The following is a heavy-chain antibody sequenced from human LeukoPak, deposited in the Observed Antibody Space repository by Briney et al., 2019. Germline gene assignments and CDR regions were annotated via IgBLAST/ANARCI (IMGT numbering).Heavy chain of an antibody. Sequence: GGSLRLSCAASGFTFSDYDMNWVRQAPGKGLEWVSSISSSSIYVSYADSVKGRYTISRDNAKNSLFLQMNSLRAEETAVYYCARGEYYYDGGYWGQGTLVTVSS. CDR2: ISSSSIYV. J-gene: IGHJ4*02. D-gene: IGHD3-22*01. CDR1: GFTFSDYD. V-gene: IGHV3-21*01. CDR3: ARGEYYYDGGY.